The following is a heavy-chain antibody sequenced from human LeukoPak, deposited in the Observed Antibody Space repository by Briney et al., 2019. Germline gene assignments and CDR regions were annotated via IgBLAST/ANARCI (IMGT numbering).Heavy chain of an antibody. CDR1: GFTFRTYA. J-gene: IGHJ6*02. V-gene: IGHV3-23*01. D-gene: IGHD3-3*01. CDR3: ARAHDYYYYGMDV. CDR2: ISGSGNGT. Sequence: GGSLRLSCTASGFTFRTYAMNWVRQAPGKGLEWLSGISGSGNGTYYADSVKGRLTISRHNSKNTLYLQMNSLRAEDTAVYYCARAHDYYYYGMDVWGQGTTVTVSS.